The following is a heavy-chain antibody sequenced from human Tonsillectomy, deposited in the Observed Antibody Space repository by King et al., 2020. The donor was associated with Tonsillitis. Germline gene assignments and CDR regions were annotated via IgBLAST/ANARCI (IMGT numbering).Heavy chain of an antibody. Sequence: VQLPQWGAGLLKPSETLSLTCAVYGGSFSDYYWSWIRQPPGKGREWMGEINHMGRTNSNPSLKSRVTKSVDTSKNQFSLKLNSVTAADTAVYYCASRLRYFDWSFDPWGQGTLVTVSS. CDR2: INHMGRT. V-gene: IGHV4-34*01. D-gene: IGHD3-9*01. CDR1: GGSFSDYY. CDR3: ASRLRYFDWSFDP. J-gene: IGHJ5*02.